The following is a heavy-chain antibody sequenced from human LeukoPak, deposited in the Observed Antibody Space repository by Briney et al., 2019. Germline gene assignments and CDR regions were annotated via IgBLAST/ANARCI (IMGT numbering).Heavy chain of an antibody. CDR2: IYYSGST. CDR3: ARGIRGIIRSSWFDP. CDR1: GGSISSGGYY. V-gene: IGHV4-31*03. Sequence: SETLSLTCTVSGGSISSGGYYWSWIRQHPGKGLEWIGYIYYSGSTYYNPSLKSRVTISVDTSKNQFSLKLTSMTAADTAVYYCARGIRGIIRSSWFDPWGQGTLVTVSS. D-gene: IGHD3-10*01. J-gene: IGHJ5*02.